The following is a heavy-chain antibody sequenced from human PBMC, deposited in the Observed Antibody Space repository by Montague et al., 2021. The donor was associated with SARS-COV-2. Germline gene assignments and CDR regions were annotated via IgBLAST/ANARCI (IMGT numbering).Heavy chain of an antibody. CDR1: GNSLGNSRYF. Sequence: SETLSLTCSVSGNSLGNSRYFWGWIRQPPRKGLEWIGSFYFGGKFLYNSSLESRVTISVDTSKNQFSLQLSSVTASDTAVYYCARHSGGSEVAGLDYWGQGTLVTVSS. CDR3: ARHSGGSEVAGLDY. V-gene: IGHV4-39*01. CDR2: FYFGGKF. D-gene: IGHD6-19*01. J-gene: IGHJ4*02.